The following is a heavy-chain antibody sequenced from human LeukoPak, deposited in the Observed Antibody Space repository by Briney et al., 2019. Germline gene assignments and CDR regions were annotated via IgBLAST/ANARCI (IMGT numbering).Heavy chain of an antibody. Sequence: GASVNVSCKPSGYTFTGYYMHWVRQAPGQGLEWMGWINPNSGATNYAQKFQGRVTVTRDTSINTAYMELSRLRSDDTAVYYCAREPPRGRGSYYFDYWGQGTLVTVSS. CDR3: AREPPRGRGSYYFDY. J-gene: IGHJ4*02. CDR2: INPNSGAT. D-gene: IGHD3-10*01. V-gene: IGHV1-2*02. CDR1: GYTFTGYY.